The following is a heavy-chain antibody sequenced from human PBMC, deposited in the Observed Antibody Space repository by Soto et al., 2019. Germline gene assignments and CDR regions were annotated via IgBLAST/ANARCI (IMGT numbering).Heavy chain of an antibody. V-gene: IGHV3-23*01. CDR3: SRDDSDWFFN. J-gene: IGHJ4*02. Sequence: GGSLRLSCAASGFTFSSYAMSWVRQAPGKGLEWVSVISGSGGSTHYADSVKGRSTISRDNSKKTAYLQMNNLESEDTAVYYCSRDDSDWFFNWGRGTLVTVSS. CDR1: GFTFSSYA. D-gene: IGHD3-9*01. CDR2: ISGSGGST.